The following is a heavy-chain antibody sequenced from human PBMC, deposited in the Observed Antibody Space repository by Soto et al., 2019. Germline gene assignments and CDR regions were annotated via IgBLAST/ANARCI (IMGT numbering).Heavy chain of an antibody. V-gene: IGHV3-23*01. CDR2: ISGSGDTT. Sequence: GSLRLSCAASGFTFSSDAMNWVRQAPGKGPEWVSGISGSGDTTYYADSVKGRFTISRDNSKNTLYLQMNSLRAEDTAVYYCANSHLTNFLVPFDYWGQGTLVTVSS. CDR3: ANSHLTNFLVPFDY. CDR1: GFTFSSDA. D-gene: IGHD3-10*01. J-gene: IGHJ4*02.